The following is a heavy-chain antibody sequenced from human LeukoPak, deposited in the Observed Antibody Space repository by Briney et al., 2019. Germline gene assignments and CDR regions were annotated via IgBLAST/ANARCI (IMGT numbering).Heavy chain of an antibody. V-gene: IGHV3-49*03. CDR2: IRSKAYGGTT. J-gene: IGHJ4*02. D-gene: IGHD6-19*01. CDR1: GFTFGDYA. Sequence: GGSLRLSCTASGFTFGDYAMSWFRQAPGKGLEWVGFIRSKAYGGTTEYAASVKGRFTISRDDSKSIAYLQMNSLKTEDTAVYYCTPTEYSSGWYGGAFDYWGQGTLVTVSS. CDR3: TPTEYSSGWYGGAFDY.